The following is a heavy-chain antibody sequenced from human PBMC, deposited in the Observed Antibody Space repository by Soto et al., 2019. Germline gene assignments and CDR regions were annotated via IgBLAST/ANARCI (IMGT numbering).Heavy chain of an antibody. V-gene: IGHV4-39*01. CDR2: IYYSGST. CDR3: ASQSSSSHILSFNF. D-gene: IGHD6-6*01. Sequence: SETLSLTCTVSNGSISSNSYYWGWVRQPPGKGLEWIGTIYYSGSTYYNPSLKSRVTMSVDTSENQFSLKLRSVTAADTAVYYCASQSSSSHILSFNFWGQGTLVTAPQ. CDR1: NGSISSNSYY. J-gene: IGHJ4*02.